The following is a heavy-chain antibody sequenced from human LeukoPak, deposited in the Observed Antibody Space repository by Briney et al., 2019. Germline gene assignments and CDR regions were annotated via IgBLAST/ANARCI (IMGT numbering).Heavy chain of an antibody. D-gene: IGHD6-13*01. J-gene: IGHJ5*02. CDR3: ARDSAGSSWESNWFDP. CDR1: GGSISSYY. Sequence: ETLFLTCTVSGGSISSYYWSWIWQPAGKGLEWIGRIYTSGSTNYNPSLKRRVTISVDTSKNQFSLKLSSVTAADTAVYYCARDSAGSSWESNWFDPWGNGTMVTVSS. V-gene: IGHV4-4*07. CDR2: IYTSGST.